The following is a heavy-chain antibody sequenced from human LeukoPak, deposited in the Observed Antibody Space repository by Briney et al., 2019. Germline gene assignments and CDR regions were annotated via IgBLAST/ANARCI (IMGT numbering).Heavy chain of an antibody. CDR2: IYKTGST. D-gene: IGHD6-13*01. CDR3: AGWAAAGMGFDP. Sequence: SETLSLTCTVSGGSISSTTYYWAWIRQPPGKGLEWIGSIYKTGSTNYSSSLKSRVTISVDTSKNQFSLKLSSVTAADTAVYYCAGWAAAGMGFDPWGQGTLVTVSS. V-gene: IGHV4-39*07. J-gene: IGHJ5*02. CDR1: GGSISSTTYY.